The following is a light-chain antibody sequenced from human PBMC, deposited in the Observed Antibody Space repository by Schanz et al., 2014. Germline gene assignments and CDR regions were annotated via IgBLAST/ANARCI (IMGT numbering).Light chain of an antibody. CDR1: SSDVGANNY. CDR2: DVS. J-gene: IGLJ1*01. CDR3: AAWDNSLNAYV. Sequence: QSALTQPASVSGSPGQSVTISCTGTSSDVGANNYVSWYQQHPGKAPKLMIYDVSNRPSGVSNRFSGSKSGNTASLTVSGLQAEDEADYYCAAWDNSLNAYVFGTGTKLTVL. V-gene: IGLV2-14*01.